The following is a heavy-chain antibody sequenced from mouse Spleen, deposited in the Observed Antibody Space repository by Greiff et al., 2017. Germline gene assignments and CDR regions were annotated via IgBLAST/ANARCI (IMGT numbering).Heavy chain of an antibody. Sequence: VQLKESGAELVRPGASVKLSCTASGFNIKDDYMHWVKQRPEQGLEWIGWIDPENGDTEYASKFQGKATITADTSSNTAYLQLSSLTSEDTAVYYCTPQLGPRFAYWGQGTLVTVSA. CDR3: TPQLGPRFAY. CDR1: GFNIKDDY. J-gene: IGHJ3*01. CDR2: IDPENGDT. V-gene: IGHV14-4*01. D-gene: IGHD4-1*02.